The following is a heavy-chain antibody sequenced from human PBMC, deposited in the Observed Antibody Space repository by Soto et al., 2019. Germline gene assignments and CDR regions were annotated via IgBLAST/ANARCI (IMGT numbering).Heavy chain of an antibody. J-gene: IGHJ4*02. CDR1: GGSISRYY. CDR2: IYYSGST. V-gene: IGHV4-59*01. D-gene: IGHD6-13*01. CDR3: ARALQRSSSSWYDY. Sequence: KPSETLSLTCTVSGGSISRYYWSWIRQPPGKGLEWIGYIYYSGSTNYNPSLKSRVTISVDTSKNQFSLKLSSVTAADTAVYYCARALQRSSSSWYDYWGQGTLVTVSS.